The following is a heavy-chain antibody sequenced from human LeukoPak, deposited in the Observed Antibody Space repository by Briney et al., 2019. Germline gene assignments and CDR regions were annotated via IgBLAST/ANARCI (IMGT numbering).Heavy chain of an antibody. CDR1: GFTFSNFA. CDR2: ISGSGDST. V-gene: IGHV3-23*01. CDR3: ARASGPFDY. J-gene: IGHJ4*02. Sequence: PGGSLRLSCAASGFTFSNFAMLWVRQAPGKGLEWVSSISGSGDSTHYTDSVKGRFTISRDNSRNTVYLQMNSLRAEDTAVYSCARASGPFDYWGQGTLVTVSS. D-gene: IGHD3-10*01.